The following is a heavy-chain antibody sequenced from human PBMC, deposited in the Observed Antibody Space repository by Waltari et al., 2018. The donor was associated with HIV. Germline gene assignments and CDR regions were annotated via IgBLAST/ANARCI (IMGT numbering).Heavy chain of an antibody. CDR3: ARHRRPMGATNYYYPMDV. V-gene: IGHV5-51*01. CDR1: GYSFTTYW. J-gene: IGHJ6*02. D-gene: IGHD1-26*01. CDR2: IYPGDSDT. Sequence: EVQLVQSGAEVKKPGESLRISCKGSGYSFTTYWIGWVRQMPGKGLEWMGNIYPGDSDTRYSPSFQGQVTISADKSITTAYLQWTSLKASDTAMYYCARHRRPMGATNYYYPMDVWGQGTTVTVSS.